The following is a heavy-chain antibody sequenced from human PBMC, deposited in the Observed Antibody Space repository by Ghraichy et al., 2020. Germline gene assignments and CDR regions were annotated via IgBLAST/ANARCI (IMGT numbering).Heavy chain of an antibody. CDR1: GFTFSSYA. CDR3: AKDPSGRYSGNLAYYFDY. CDR2: ISGSGGST. V-gene: IGHV3-23*01. J-gene: IGHJ4*02. D-gene: IGHD4-23*01. Sequence: GGSLRLSCAASGFTFSSYAMSWVRQAPGKGLEWVSAISGSGGSTYYADSVKGRFTISRDNSKNTLYLQMNSLRAEDTAVYYCAKDPSGRYSGNLAYYFDYWGQGTLVTVSS.